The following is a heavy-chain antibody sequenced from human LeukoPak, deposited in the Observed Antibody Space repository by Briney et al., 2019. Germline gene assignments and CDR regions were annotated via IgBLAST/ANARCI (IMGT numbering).Heavy chain of an antibody. V-gene: IGHV4-59*08. CDR3: ARLLYYGSGSYYNWFDP. Sequence: PSETLSLTCSVSRGSISGYYWSWIRQPPGKGLERIGYIHYSGSTNYNPSLKSRVTISVDTSKNQFSLKLSSVTAADTAVYYCARLLYYGSGSYYNWFDPWGQGTLVTVSS. J-gene: IGHJ5*02. CDR2: IHYSGST. CDR1: RGSISGYY. D-gene: IGHD3-10*01.